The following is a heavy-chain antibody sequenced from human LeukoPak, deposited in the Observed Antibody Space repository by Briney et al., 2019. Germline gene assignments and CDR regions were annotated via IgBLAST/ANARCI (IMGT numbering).Heavy chain of an antibody. D-gene: IGHD3-16*02. Sequence: ASVKVSCKASGYTFTSYDINWVRQAPGQGLEWMGWINPNSGGTNYAQKFQGRVNMTRDTSISTAYMELSRLRSDDTAVYYCARGYRLLDDYWGQGTLVTVSS. CDR3: ARGYRLLDDY. CDR1: GYTFTSYD. V-gene: IGHV1-2*02. J-gene: IGHJ4*02. CDR2: INPNSGGT.